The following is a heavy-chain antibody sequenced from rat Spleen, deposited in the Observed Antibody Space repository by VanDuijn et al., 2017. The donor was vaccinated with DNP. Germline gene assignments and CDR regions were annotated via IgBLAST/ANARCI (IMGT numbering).Heavy chain of an antibody. V-gene: IGHV5-31*01. CDR1: GFTFNNYW. CDR2: ITSSGGST. D-gene: IGHD1-12*02. Sequence: EVQLVESGGDLVQPGRSLKLSCVVSGFTFNNYWMTWIRQVPGKGLEWVASITSSGGSTYYPDSVKGRFTISRDNAKDTLYLQMNSLRSEDTATYYCARRGIYYYDGLYLTDFWGPGTMVTVSS. CDR3: ARRGIYYYDGLYLTDF. J-gene: IGHJ1*01.